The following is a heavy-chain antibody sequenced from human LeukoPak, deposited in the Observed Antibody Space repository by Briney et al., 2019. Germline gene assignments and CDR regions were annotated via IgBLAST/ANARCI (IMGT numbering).Heavy chain of an antibody. CDR1: GDSVSSNSAA. CDR3: ARDLPGSSWYFAETSDAFDI. V-gene: IGHV6-1*01. CDR2: TYYRSKWYN. D-gene: IGHD6-13*01. Sequence: SQTLSLTCAISGDSVSSNSAAWNWIRQSPSRGLEWLGRTYYRSKWYNDYAVSVKSRITINPDTSKNQFSLQLNSVTPEDTAVYYCARDLPGSSWYFAETSDAFDIWGQGTMVTVSS. J-gene: IGHJ3*02.